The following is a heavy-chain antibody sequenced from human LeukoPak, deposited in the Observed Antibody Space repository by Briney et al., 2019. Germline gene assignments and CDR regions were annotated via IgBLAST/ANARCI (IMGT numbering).Heavy chain of an antibody. CDR3: ASSTYDSSGYYG. CDR2: ISSSSSYI. Sequence: GGSLRLSCAASGFTFSTYSMTWVRQAPGKGLEWVSSISSSSSYIYYADSLKGRFTISRNNAKNSLYLQMNSLRAEDTAVYYCASSTYDSSGYYGWGQGTLVTVSS. D-gene: IGHD3-22*01. V-gene: IGHV3-21*06. J-gene: IGHJ4*02. CDR1: GFTFSTYS.